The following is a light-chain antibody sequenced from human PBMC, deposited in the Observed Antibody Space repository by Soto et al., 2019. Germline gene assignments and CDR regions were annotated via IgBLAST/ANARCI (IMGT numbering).Light chain of an antibody. J-gene: IGKJ4*01. Sequence: EIVLTQSPATLSLSPGERATLSCRASQTVRNNLAWYQQRPGQAPRLLIYDASSRATGIPARFSGSGYGTDFTLTISCLEPEDFAVYYCQQHSNLPLTFGGGTKVEIK. CDR1: QTVRNN. V-gene: IGKV3-11*01. CDR2: DAS. CDR3: QQHSNLPLT.